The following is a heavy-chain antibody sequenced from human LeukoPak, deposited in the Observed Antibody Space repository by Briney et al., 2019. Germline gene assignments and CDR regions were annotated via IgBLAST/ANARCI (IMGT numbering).Heavy chain of an antibody. D-gene: IGHD3-3*01. V-gene: IGHV3-48*01. CDR3: AKDRPLDYDFWSGYSTGWFDY. CDR2: ISSSTNTI. CDR1: GFTFSSYS. Sequence: GGSLRLSCAASGFTFSSYSMNWVRQAPGKGLEWVSYISSSTNTIYYADSVKGRFTISRDNAKNTLYLQMNSLRAEDTAVYYCAKDRPLDYDFWSGYSTGWFDYWGQGTLVTVSS. J-gene: IGHJ4*02.